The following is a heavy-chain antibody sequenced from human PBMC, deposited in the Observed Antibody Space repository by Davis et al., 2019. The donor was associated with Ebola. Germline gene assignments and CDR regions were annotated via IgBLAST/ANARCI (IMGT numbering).Heavy chain of an antibody. CDR2: INHSGST. D-gene: IGHD3-10*01. J-gene: IGHJ6*02. Sequence: SETLSLTCAVSGGSISSGGYSWSWIRQPPGKGLEWIGEINHSGSTNYNPSLKSRVTISVDTSKNQFSLKLSSVTAADTAVYYCARVPKFYEDGSIEIVYGMDVWGQGTTVTVSS. V-gene: IGHV4-30-2*01. CDR1: GGSISSGGYS. CDR3: ARVPKFYEDGSIEIVYGMDV.